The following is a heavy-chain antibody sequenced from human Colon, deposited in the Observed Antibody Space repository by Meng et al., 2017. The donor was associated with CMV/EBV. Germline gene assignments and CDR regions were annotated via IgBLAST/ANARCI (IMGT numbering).Heavy chain of an antibody. V-gene: IGHV4-39*01. D-gene: IGHD6-13*01. Sequence: SETLSLTCTVSGASISTSSYYWGWIRQPPGKGLEWIGSIYYTGDTYYSPSLESRVTISIDTSKNQFSLKLSSVTAADTAVYYCASSIAAADPYGMDVWGQGTTVTVSS. CDR3: ASSIAAADPYGMDV. J-gene: IGHJ6*02. CDR2: IYYTGDT. CDR1: GASISTSSYY.